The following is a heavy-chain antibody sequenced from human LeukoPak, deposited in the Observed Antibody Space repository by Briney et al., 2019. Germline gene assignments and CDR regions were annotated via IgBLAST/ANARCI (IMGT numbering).Heavy chain of an antibody. D-gene: IGHD3-3*01. Sequence: WGSLRLSCVTSGFTFSGYWMHWVRQGPEKGLELVSRIDNDGHGIIYADSVKGRFTTSRDNVKNTLYLQMNSLRVEDTAVYYCAAGGGWDPSFGVVTHIDAWGKGTTVVVS. CDR3: AAGGGWDPSFGVVTHIDA. J-gene: IGHJ6*03. V-gene: IGHV3-74*01. CDR2: IDNDGHGI. CDR1: GFTFSGYW.